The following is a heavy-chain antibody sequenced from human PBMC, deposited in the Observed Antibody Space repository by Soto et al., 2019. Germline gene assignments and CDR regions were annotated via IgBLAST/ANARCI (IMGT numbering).Heavy chain of an antibody. V-gene: IGHV5-51*01. D-gene: IGHD3-3*01. CDR1: GYSFTSYW. J-gene: IGHJ4*02. Sequence: GKSLKISCKGSGYSFTSYWIGWVRQMPGKGLEWKGIIYPGESDTRYSPSFQGQVTISADKSISTAYLQWSSLKASDTAMYYCARLGGITIFGVVIKDYFDYWGQGTLVTVSS. CDR3: ARLGGITIFGVVIKDYFDY. CDR2: IYPGESDT.